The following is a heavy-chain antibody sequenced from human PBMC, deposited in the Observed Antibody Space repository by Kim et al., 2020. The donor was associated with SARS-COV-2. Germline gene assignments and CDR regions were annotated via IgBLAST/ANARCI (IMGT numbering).Heavy chain of an antibody. V-gene: IGHV3-11*05. Sequence: GGSLRLSCAASGFTFSDYYMSWIRQAPGKGLEWVSYISSSSSYTNYADSVKGRFTISRDNAKNSLHLQMNSLRAEDTAVYYCARVGCDYVWGSYRDYYYYYGMEVWGQGTAVTVSS. CDR2: ISSSSSYT. D-gene: IGHD3-16*02. CDR1: GFTFSDYY. CDR3: ARVGCDYVWGSYRDYYYYYGMEV. J-gene: IGHJ6*02.